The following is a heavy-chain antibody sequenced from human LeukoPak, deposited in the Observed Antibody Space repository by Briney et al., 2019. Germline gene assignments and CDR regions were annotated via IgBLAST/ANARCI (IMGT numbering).Heavy chain of an antibody. V-gene: IGHV3-23*01. D-gene: IGHD3-3*01. J-gene: IGHJ4*02. CDR3: AKARHQITILDF. Sequence: PGGSLRPSCAASGFSFTNYAMGWVRQAPGKGLEWVSTLTGNSAAAFYADSVKGRFSISRDNSRNLLFLQMNSLSADDTAIYYCAKARHQITILDFWGQGILVTVSS. CDR1: GFSFTNYA. CDR2: LTGNSAAA.